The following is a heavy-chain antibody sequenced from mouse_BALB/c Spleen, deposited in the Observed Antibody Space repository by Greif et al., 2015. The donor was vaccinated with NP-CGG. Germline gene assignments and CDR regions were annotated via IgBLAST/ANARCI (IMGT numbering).Heavy chain of an antibody. CDR3: TRDYYGSNWFAY. J-gene: IGHJ3*01. Sequence: QVQLQQSGAELVKPGASVKMSCKASGYTFTSYWMHWVKQRPGQGLEWIGVIDPSDSYTSYNQKFKGKATLTVDTSSSTAYMQLSSLTSEDSAVYYCTRDYYGSNWFAYWGQGTLVTVSA. D-gene: IGHD1-1*01. CDR1: GYTFTSYW. CDR2: IDPSDSYT. V-gene: IGHV1S127*01.